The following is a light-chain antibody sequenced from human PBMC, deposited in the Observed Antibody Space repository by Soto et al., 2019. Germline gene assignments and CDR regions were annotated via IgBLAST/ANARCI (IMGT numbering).Light chain of an antibody. CDR3: SSSAASNNYVV. V-gene: IGLV2-8*01. J-gene: IGLJ2*01. CDR1: SSDVGGYNY. Sequence: QSALTQPPSASGSPGQSVTISCTGTSSDVGGYNYVSWYQQHPGKAPKLKIYDVSQRPSGVPDRFSGSKSGNTASLTISGLQAEDEADYYCSSSAASNNYVVFGGGTKLTV. CDR2: DVS.